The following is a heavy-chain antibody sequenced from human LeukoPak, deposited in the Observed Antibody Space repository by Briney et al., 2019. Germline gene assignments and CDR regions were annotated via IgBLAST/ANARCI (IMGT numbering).Heavy chain of an antibody. V-gene: IGHV3-23*01. CDR1: GFTFSNYA. CDR3: TGGGWSTDAFDI. D-gene: IGHD6-19*01. CDR2: ISGSGGGT. J-gene: IGHJ3*02. Sequence: PGGSLRLSCAASGFTFSNYAMNWVRQAPGKGLEWVSGISGSGGGTYYADSVKGRFTISRDNSKNTLYVQMNSLRAEDTAVYYCTGGGWSTDAFDIWGQGTMVSVSS.